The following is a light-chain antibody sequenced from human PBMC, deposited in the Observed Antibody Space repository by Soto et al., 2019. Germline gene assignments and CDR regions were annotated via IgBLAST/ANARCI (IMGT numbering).Light chain of an antibody. CDR2: KAS. V-gene: IGKV1-5*03. Sequence: DIQMTQSPSTLSASVGDRVTITCRASQSISSWLAWYQQKPGKAPKLLIYKASSLESGVPSRFSGSGSGTELTLTISSLQPDDFATYYCQQYNSYLVTFGQGTKVEIK. CDR3: QQYNSYLVT. J-gene: IGKJ1*01. CDR1: QSISSW.